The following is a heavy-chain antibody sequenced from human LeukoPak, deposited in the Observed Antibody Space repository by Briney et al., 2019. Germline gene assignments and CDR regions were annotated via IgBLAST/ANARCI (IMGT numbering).Heavy chain of an antibody. D-gene: IGHD2-2*01. CDR2: ISYDGSNK. V-gene: IGHV3-30-3*01. J-gene: IGHJ3*02. Sequence: GGSLRLSCAASGFTFSSYAMHWVLQAPGKGLEWVAVISYDGSNKYYADSVKGRFTIYRDNPKNTLYLKMNSLRAEDTAVYYCAQLLGAFDIWGQGTMVTVSS. CDR3: AQLLGAFDI. CDR1: GFTFSSYA.